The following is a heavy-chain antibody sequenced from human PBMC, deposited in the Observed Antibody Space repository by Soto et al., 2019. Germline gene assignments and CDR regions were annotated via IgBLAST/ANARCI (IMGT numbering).Heavy chain of an antibody. Sequence: PSETLSLTCTVSGGSFSSNNFYWSWIRQFPGKGLEWIGYIYHTGTTYYSPSFESRVTISLDTSNNQFSLRLASVTAADTATYYCVKDPGPPRNYFYGMAVWGQGITVTAP. V-gene: IGHV4-31*03. D-gene: IGHD7-27*01. CDR1: GGSFSSNNFY. CDR3: VKDPGPPRNYFYGMAV. J-gene: IGHJ6*02. CDR2: IYHTGTT.